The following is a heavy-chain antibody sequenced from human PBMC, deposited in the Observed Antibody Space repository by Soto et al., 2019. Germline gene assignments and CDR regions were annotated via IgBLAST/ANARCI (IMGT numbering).Heavy chain of an antibody. CDR1: GFTFSRYA. CDR2: ISYDGSNK. V-gene: IGHV3-30-3*01. D-gene: IGHD2-15*01. CDR3: ARLTGSLRTGAFDL. Sequence: QVQLVESGGGVVQPGRSLRLSCAASGFTFSRYAMHWVRQAPGKVLEWVAVISYDGSNKYYADSVKGRFTISRDNSKNTLYVQMNSLRAEDTAVYYCARLTGSLRTGAFDLWGQGPMVTVSS. J-gene: IGHJ3*01.